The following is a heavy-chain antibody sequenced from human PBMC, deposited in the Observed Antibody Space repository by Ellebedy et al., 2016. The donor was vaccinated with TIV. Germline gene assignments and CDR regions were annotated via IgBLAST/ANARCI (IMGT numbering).Heavy chain of an antibody. Sequence: GESLKISCTSSGFTFSSFAMHWVRQAPGKGLEWLSVISAGGSSTYTADSVKGRFTITRDNSKKPLFLQMNRLRAEDTAVYYCAKGSSSGFNYDRVGFQYWGQGTLVTVSS. CDR1: GFTFSSFA. CDR3: AKGSSSGFNYDRVGFQY. D-gene: IGHD3-22*01. CDR2: ISAGGSST. V-gene: IGHV3-23*01. J-gene: IGHJ4*02.